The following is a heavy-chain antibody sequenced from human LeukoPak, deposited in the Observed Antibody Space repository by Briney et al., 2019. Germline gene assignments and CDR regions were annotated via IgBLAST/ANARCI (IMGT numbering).Heavy chain of an antibody. Sequence: ASVKVSCKASGGTFSSYAISWVRQAPGQGLEWMGGIIPIFGTANYAQKFQGRVTITADESTSTAYMELSSLRSEDTAVYYCARTYPMVRGQYYFDYWGQGTLVTVSS. J-gene: IGHJ4*02. CDR1: GGTFSSYA. D-gene: IGHD3-10*01. V-gene: IGHV1-69*13. CDR3: ARTYPMVRGQYYFDY. CDR2: IIPIFGTA.